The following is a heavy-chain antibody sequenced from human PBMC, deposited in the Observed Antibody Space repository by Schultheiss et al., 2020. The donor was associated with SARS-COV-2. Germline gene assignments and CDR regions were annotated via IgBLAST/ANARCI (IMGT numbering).Heavy chain of an antibody. J-gene: IGHJ3*02. CDR3: ARRGYRVGDAFDI. CDR2: IYPGDSDT. CDR1: GYSFTTYW. Sequence: GGSLRLSCKGSGYSFTTYWIGWVRQMPGKGLEWMGIIYPGDSDTRYSPSFQGQVTISADKSISTAYLQWSSLKASDTAMYYCARRGYRVGDAFDIWGQGTMVTVSS. D-gene: IGHD5-18*01. V-gene: IGHV5-51*01.